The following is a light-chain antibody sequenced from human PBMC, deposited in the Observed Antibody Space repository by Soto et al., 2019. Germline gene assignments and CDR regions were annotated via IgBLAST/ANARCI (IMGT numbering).Light chain of an antibody. J-gene: IGKJ5*01. CDR3: QQSYSTPSIT. Sequence: DIQMTQSPSSLSASVGDRVSLTCRSSQSISTYLNWYQQKPGKAPKLXXYAASSLQSGVPSRFSGSGSGTDFTLTISSLQPEDFATYYCQQSYSTPSITFGQGTRLEI. CDR1: QSISTY. V-gene: IGKV1-39*01. CDR2: AAS.